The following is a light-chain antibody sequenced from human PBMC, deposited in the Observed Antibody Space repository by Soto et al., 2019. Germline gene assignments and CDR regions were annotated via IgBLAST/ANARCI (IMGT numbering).Light chain of an antibody. Sequence: QSGLTQPVSVSGSPGQFITISCTGTSSDVGGYNYVSWYQQHPGKVPKLLIYDVSNRPSGVSDRFSGSKSGNTASLAISGLQAEDEADYYCSSYTSRNTLIFGGGTKLTVL. CDR2: DVS. J-gene: IGLJ2*01. CDR1: SSDVGGYNY. V-gene: IGLV2-14*01. CDR3: SSYTSRNTLI.